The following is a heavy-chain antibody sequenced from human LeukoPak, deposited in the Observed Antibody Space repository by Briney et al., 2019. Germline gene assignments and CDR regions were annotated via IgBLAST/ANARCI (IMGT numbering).Heavy chain of an antibody. CDR1: GFTFSSYW. Sequence: GGSLRLSCAASGFTFSSYWMHWVRQAPGKGLVWVSRINSDGSSTSYADSVKGRFTISRDNAKNTLYLQMNSLRAEDTAVYYCARLAAAGSEYKNPFDYWGQGTLVTVSS. CDR3: ARLAAAGSEYKNPFDY. D-gene: IGHD6-13*01. CDR2: INSDGSST. V-gene: IGHV3-74*01. J-gene: IGHJ4*02.